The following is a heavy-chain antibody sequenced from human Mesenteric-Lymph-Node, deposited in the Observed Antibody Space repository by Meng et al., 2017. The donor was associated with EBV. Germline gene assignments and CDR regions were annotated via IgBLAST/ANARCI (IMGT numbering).Heavy chain of an antibody. Sequence: QGQLQESAPGLVKPSDTLSLPCAVFCSSINSSRWWVWIRQPPGKGLEWIGYIHYTGSTYYNPSLESRVTLSVDTSKNQFSLKLKSVTATDTAVYYCARGADRGANLGYWGQGTLVTVS. D-gene: IGHD3-10*01. CDR1: CSSINSSRW. CDR2: IHYTGST. V-gene: IGHV4-28*03. J-gene: IGHJ4*02. CDR3: ARGADRGANLGY.